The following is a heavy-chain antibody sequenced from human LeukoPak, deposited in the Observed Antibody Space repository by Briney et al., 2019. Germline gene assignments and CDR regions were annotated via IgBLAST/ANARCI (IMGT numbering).Heavy chain of an antibody. CDR3: ARKTVVGSYFDY. CDR2: IKQDGSDK. CDR1: GFTFSAYW. Sequence: GGSLRLSCAASGFTFSAYWMSWVRQAPGKALEWVANIKQDGSDKYYVDSVKGRFTISRDNAKNSLYLQMNSLRAEDTAVYYCARKTVVGSYFDYWGQGTPVTVSS. D-gene: IGHD4-23*01. V-gene: IGHV3-7*03. J-gene: IGHJ4*02.